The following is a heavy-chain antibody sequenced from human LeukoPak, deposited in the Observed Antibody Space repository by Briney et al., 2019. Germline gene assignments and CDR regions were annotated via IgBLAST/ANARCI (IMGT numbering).Heavy chain of an antibody. D-gene: IGHD4-23*01. J-gene: IGHJ4*02. Sequence: PSETLSLTCTVSGGSISSYYRSWIRQPPGKGLEWIGYIYYSGSTNYNPSLKSRVTISVDTSKNQFSLKLSSVTAADTAVYYCASLRADGGNYPRFDYWGQGALVTVSA. CDR1: GGSISSYY. CDR3: ASLRADGGNYPRFDY. V-gene: IGHV4-59*01. CDR2: IYYSGST.